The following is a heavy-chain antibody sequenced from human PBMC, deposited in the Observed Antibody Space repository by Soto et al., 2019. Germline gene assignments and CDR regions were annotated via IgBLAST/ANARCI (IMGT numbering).Heavy chain of an antibody. V-gene: IGHV4-31*03. Sequence: PSETLSLTCTVSGGSISSGGYYWSWIRQHPGKGLEWIGYIYYSGSTYYNPSLKSRVTISVDTSKNQFSLKLSSVTAADTAVYYCARFDGTSALNDYWGQGTLVTVSS. CDR2: IYYSGST. CDR1: GGSISSGGYY. J-gene: IGHJ4*02. D-gene: IGHD1-26*01. CDR3: ARFDGTSALNDY.